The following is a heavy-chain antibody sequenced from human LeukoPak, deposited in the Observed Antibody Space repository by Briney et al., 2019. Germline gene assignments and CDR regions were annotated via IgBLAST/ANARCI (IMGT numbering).Heavy chain of an antibody. D-gene: IGHD2-15*01. J-gene: IGHJ4*02. V-gene: IGHV3-66*01. Sequence: GGSLRLSCAASGFTVSSNYLSWVRQAPRKGLESVSLIYSGGRTYYADSVKGRLTISRDDSKNTLFLQMNSLRAEDTAVYYCARIKSRVAVIDYWGQGTLVTVSS. CDR2: IYSGGRT. CDR3: ARIKSRVAVIDY. CDR1: GFTVSSNY.